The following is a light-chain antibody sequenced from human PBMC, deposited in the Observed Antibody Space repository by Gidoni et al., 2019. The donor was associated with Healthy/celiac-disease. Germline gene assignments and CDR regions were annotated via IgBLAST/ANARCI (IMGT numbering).Light chain of an antibody. Sequence: DIVIPQSPDSLALSLGERATINFKSSQSVLYSSNNKNYLAWYQQKPGQPPKLLISWASTRESGVPDRFSGSGSGTDFTLTISSLQAEDVAVYYCQQYYSTPFTFGPGTKVDIK. J-gene: IGKJ3*01. CDR1: QSVLYSSNNKNY. CDR2: WAS. CDR3: QQYYSTPFT. V-gene: IGKV4-1*01.